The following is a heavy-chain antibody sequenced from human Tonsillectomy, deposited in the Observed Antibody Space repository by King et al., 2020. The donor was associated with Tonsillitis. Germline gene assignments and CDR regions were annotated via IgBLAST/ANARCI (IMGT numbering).Heavy chain of an antibody. D-gene: IGHD3-22*01. CDR1: GFTFSDYY. CDR3: ARVVTMIVVVSDPFGWFDP. Sequence: VQLVESGGGLVKPGGSLRLSCAASGFTFSDYYMSWIRQAPGKVLEWVSYISSSGSTIYYADSVKGRFTISRDNAKNSLYLQMNSLRAEDTAVYYCARVVTMIVVVSDPFGWFDPWGQGTLVTVSS. V-gene: IGHV3-11*01. CDR2: ISSSGSTI. J-gene: IGHJ5*02.